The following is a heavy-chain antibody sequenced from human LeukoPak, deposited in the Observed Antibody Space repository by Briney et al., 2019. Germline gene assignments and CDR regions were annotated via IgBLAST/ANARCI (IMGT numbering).Heavy chain of an antibody. CDR2: IYHSGST. J-gene: IGHJ5*02. D-gene: IGHD3-22*01. CDR3: ARRGHYYDSSGNNWFDP. Sequence: SETLSLTCAVSGYSISSGYYWGWIRQPPGKGLEWIGIIYHSGSTYYNPSLKSRVTISVDTSKNQFSLKLSSVTAADTAVYYCARRGHYYDSSGNNWFDPWGQGTLVTVSS. CDR1: GYSISSGYY. V-gene: IGHV4-38-2*01.